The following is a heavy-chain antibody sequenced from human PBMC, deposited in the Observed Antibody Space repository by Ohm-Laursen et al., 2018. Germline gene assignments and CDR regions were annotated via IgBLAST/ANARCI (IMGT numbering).Heavy chain of an antibody. D-gene: IGHD1/OR15-1a*01. CDR3: AKDGSNNGWLDP. V-gene: IGHV4-59*01. Sequence: SETLSLTCTVSGGSISSYYWSWIRQPPGKRLEWIGYVHYSGNPNYNPSLKSRVTISVDQSKNQFSLRLTSVTAADTAVYYCAKDGSNNGWLDPWGQGILVTVSS. CDR1: GGSISSYY. CDR2: VHYSGNP. J-gene: IGHJ5*02.